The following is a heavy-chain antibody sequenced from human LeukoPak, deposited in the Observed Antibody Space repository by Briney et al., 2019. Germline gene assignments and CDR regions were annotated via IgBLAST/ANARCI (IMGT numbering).Heavy chain of an antibody. CDR3: ARSGRDGYNWYAFES. V-gene: IGHV3-21*01. Sequence: GGSLRLSCAASGFTFSSYSMNWVRQAPGKGRECVSSISSSNSKKYYADSVKGRFTTARDDGKTSLHGQIKSLRAEDTAVYDCARSGRDGYNWYAFESWGQGTMVTISS. CDR2: ISSSNSKK. D-gene: IGHD5-24*01. J-gene: IGHJ3*02. CDR1: GFTFSSYS.